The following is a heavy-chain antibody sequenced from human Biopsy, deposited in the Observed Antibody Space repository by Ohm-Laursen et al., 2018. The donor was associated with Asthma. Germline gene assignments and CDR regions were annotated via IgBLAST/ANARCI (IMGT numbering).Heavy chain of an antibody. CDR3: GRERSYMVDY. V-gene: IGHV3-33*01. CDR2: IWFDGSDK. Sequence: SLRLSCAASGFTFSRHALHWVRQAPGKGLEWVADIWFDGSDKHYADSVKGRFTISRDNSKNTLYLQMNSLRAEDTALYYCGRERSYMVDYWGQGTLVTVSS. J-gene: IGHJ4*02. D-gene: IGHD3-10*01. CDR1: GFTFSRHA.